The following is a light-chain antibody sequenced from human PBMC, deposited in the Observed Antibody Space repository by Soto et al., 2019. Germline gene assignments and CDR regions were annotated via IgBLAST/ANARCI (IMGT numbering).Light chain of an antibody. CDR3: QQFNYNPYS. CDR1: QSISTW. V-gene: IGKV1-5*01. CDR2: HAS. Sequence: DIQMTQSPSTLSAFVGDRVTITCRASQSISTWLDWYQQKPGKPPKVLIYHASSLESRVPSSLSGRRSGTEFTISITTLQPEDFVTYYCQQFNYNPYSFGRGTILEIK. J-gene: IGKJ2*03.